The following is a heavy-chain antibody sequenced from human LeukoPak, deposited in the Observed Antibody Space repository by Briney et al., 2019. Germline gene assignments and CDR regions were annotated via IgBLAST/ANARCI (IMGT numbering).Heavy chain of an antibody. Sequence: GASLRLSCAASGFTFSSYSMNWVRQAPGKGLEWVSSISSSSSYIYYADSVKGRFTISRDNAKNSLYLQMNSLRAEDTAVYYCARAFTMVRGVPCSMDVWGQGTTVTVSS. CDR2: ISSSSSYI. CDR1: GFTFSSYS. CDR3: ARAFTMVRGVPCSMDV. D-gene: IGHD3-10*01. J-gene: IGHJ6*02. V-gene: IGHV3-21*01.